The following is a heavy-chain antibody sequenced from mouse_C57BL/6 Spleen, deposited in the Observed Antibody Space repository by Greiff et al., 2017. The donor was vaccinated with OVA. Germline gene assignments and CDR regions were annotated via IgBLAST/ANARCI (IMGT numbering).Heavy chain of an antibody. J-gene: IGHJ4*01. CDR1: GYTFTSYW. V-gene: IGHV1-69*01. CDR3: ARSTTEFYAMDY. Sequence: QVQLQQSGAELVMPGASVKLSCKASGYTFTSYWMHWVKQRPGQGLEWIGEIDPSDSYTNYNQKFKGKSTLTVDKSSSTAYMQLSSLTSEDSAVYYCARSTTEFYAMDYWGQGTSVTVSS. D-gene: IGHD1-1*01. CDR2: IDPSDSYT.